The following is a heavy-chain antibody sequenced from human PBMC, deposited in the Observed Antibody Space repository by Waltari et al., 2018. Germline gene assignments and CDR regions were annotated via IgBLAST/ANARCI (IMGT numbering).Heavy chain of an antibody. CDR3: ASEVGGY. CDR1: GGSISSYY. CDR2: IYTSGST. V-gene: IGHV4-4*09. J-gene: IGHJ4*02. Sequence: QVQLQESGPGLVKPSETLSLTCTVSGGSISSYYWSWIRQPPGKGLEWIGYIYTSGSTTYNPSLKSRVTISVDTSKNQFSLKLSSVTAADTAVYYCASEVGGYWGQGTLVTVSS.